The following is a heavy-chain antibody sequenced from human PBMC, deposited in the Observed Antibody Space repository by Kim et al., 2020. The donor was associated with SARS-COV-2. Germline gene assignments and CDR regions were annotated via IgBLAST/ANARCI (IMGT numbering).Heavy chain of an antibody. D-gene: IGHD2-15*01. Sequence: NPSLKRRITMSIDTSKNQCSLRLSSVTAADTAVYYCARAYSNYNYYYMDVWGKGTTVTVSS. CDR3: ARAYSNYNYYYMDV. J-gene: IGHJ6*03. V-gene: IGHV4-4*07.